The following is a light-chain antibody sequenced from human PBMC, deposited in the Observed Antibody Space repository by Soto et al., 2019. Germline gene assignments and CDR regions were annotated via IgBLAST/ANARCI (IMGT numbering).Light chain of an antibody. CDR1: QSVTSNF. CDR2: AAS. V-gene: IGKV3-20*01. J-gene: IGKJ5*01. Sequence: EIVLTHSPGTLSLSPGERATLSCRASQSVTSNFLAWYQQKRGQAPRLLIYAASSRATGIPDRFSGSGSGTDFTLTISRLEPEDFAVYYCQQYGTSPITFGQGTRLEIK. CDR3: QQYGTSPIT.